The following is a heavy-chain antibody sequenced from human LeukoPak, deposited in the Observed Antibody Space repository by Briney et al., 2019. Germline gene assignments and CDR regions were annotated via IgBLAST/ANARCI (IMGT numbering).Heavy chain of an antibody. CDR1: GFTFSSYA. J-gene: IGHJ4*02. D-gene: IGHD3-22*01. CDR2: IKQDGSEK. V-gene: IGHV3-7*01. CDR3: AREQHLNYYDSSGYCLDY. Sequence: GRSLRLSCAASGFTFSSYALHWVRQAPVKGLEWVANIKQDGSEKYYVDPVKGRFTISRDNAKNSLYLQMNSLRAEDTAVYYCAREQHLNYYDSSGYCLDYWGQGTLVTVSS.